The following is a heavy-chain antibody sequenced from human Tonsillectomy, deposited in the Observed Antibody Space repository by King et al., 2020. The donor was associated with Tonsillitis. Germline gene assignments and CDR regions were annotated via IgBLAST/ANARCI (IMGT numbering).Heavy chain of an antibody. CDR3: ARGRYDILTGFGNLVWFDP. CDR2: IYYSGST. Sequence: QLQESGPGLVKPSETLSLTCTVSGGSISSYYWSWIRQPPGKGLEWIGYIYYSGSTNYNPSLKSRVTISVDTSKNQLSLKLSSVTAADTAVYYCARGRYDILTGFGNLVWFDPWGQGTLVTVSS. J-gene: IGHJ5*02. CDR1: GGSISSYY. V-gene: IGHV4-59*01. D-gene: IGHD3-9*01.